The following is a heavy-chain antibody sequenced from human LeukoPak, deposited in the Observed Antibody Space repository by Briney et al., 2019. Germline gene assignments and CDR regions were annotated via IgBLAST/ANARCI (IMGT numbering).Heavy chain of an antibody. D-gene: IGHD1-7*01. CDR1: GFTFDDYG. CDR3: ARANLFPPQYWLDP. Sequence: PGGSLRLSCAASGFTFDDYGMSWVRQAPGKGLEWVSGINWNGGSTGYADSVKGRFTISRDNAKNSLYLQMNSLRAEDTALYYCARANLFPPQYWLDPWGQGTLVTVSS. V-gene: IGHV3-20*04. CDR2: INWNGGST. J-gene: IGHJ5*02.